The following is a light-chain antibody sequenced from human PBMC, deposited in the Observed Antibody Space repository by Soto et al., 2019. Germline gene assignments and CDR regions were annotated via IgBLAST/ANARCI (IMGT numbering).Light chain of an antibody. CDR1: QSVSSY. CDR2: DAS. Sequence: EIVLTQSPATLSLSPGERATLSCRASQSVSSYLAWYQQKTGQAPRLLIYDASNRATGIPARFSGSGSGTDFTLTISSLEPEDFAVYYCQQRSNWPMYPFGQGTKLEIK. CDR3: QQRSNWPMYP. V-gene: IGKV3-11*01. J-gene: IGKJ2*01.